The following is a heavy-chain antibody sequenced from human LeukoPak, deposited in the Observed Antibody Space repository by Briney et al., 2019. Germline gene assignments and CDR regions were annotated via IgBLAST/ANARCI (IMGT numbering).Heavy chain of an antibody. Sequence: PGGSLRLSCAAPGFTFSDPYMSWIRQAPGKGLEWVSYISGDTTYTTYADSVKGRFTISRHNAKNSLYLQMNSLRAEDTAVYYCARLDSGYLPDYWGQGTLVTVSS. J-gene: IGHJ4*02. D-gene: IGHD3-22*01. CDR1: GFTFSDPY. CDR3: ARLDSGYLPDY. CDR2: ISGDTTYT. V-gene: IGHV3-11*03.